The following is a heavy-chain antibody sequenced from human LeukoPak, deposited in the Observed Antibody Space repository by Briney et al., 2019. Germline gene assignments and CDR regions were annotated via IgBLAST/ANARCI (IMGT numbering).Heavy chain of an antibody. V-gene: IGHV3-53*01. J-gene: IGHJ3*02. Sequence: PGGSLRLSCAASGFTVSSNYMTWVRQAPGKGLEWVSVIYGGGSTYYADSVKGRFTISRDNSKNTLYLQMNSLRAEDTAVYYCARDGEGGAFDIWGQGTMVTVSS. CDR1: GFTVSSNY. D-gene: IGHD7-27*01. CDR3: ARDGEGGAFDI. CDR2: IYGGGST.